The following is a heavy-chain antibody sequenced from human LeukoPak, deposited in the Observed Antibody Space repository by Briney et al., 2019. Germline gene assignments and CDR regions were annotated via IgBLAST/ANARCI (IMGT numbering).Heavy chain of an antibody. V-gene: IGHV6-1*01. CDR3: ARDYDAGLDC. Sequence: QTLSLTCAISGDSVSDNSAAWNCVRQSPSRGLEWLGRTYYRSKLYNEYAVSVKSRIRINPDTSNNQFSLQMNSVTPEDTAVYYCARDYDAGLDCWGQGTLVSVSS. CDR2: TYYRSKLYN. CDR1: GDSVSDNSAA. D-gene: IGHD3-3*01. J-gene: IGHJ4*01.